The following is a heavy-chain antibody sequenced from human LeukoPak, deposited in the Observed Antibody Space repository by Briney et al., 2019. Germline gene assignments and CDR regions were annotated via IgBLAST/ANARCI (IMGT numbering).Heavy chain of an antibody. D-gene: IGHD3-22*01. CDR2: ISGSGGST. CDR3: AKDTKRITMIVVVNYAFDI. J-gene: IGHJ3*02. V-gene: IGHV3-23*01. Sequence: GGSLRLSCAASGFTFSSDAMSWVRQAPGKGLEWVSAISGSGGSTYYADSVKGRFTISRDHSKNTLYLQMNSLRAEDTAVYYCAKDTKRITMIVVVNYAFDIWGQGTMVTVSS. CDR1: GFTFSSDA.